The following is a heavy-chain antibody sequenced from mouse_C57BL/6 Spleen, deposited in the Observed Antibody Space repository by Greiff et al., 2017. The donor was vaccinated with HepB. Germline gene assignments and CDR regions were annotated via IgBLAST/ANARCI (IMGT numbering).Heavy chain of an antibody. CDR1: GFTFSNYW. CDR2: IRLKSDNYAT. V-gene: IGHV6-3*01. Sequence: DVQLQESGGGLVQPGGSMKLSCVASGFTFSNYWMNWVRQSPEKGLEWVAQIRLKSDNYATHYAESVKGRFTISRDDSKSSVYLQMNNLRAEDTGIYYCTGGGFLVAYWGQGTLVTVSA. CDR3: TGGGFLVAY. J-gene: IGHJ3*01.